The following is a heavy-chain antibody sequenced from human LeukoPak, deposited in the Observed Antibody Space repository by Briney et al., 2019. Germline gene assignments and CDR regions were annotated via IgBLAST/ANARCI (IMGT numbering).Heavy chain of an antibody. D-gene: IGHD2-21*02. J-gene: IGHJ4*02. CDR1: GFTFSSYA. CDR2: ISGSGGST. Sequence: GGSLRLSCAASGFTFSSYAMSWVRQAPGKGLEWVSAISGSGGSTYYADSVKGRFTISRDNSKNTLYLQMNSLRAEDTAVYYFAKGLGVTGRPRGFDYWGQETLLPVSS. CDR3: AKGLGVTGRPRGFDY. V-gene: IGHV3-23*01.